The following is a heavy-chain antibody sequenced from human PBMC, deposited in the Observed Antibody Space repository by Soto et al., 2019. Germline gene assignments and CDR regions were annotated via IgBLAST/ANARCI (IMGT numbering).Heavy chain of an antibody. CDR3: MRDHYDVLTSRGKRFDL. Sequence: LRLSCAASGFPFSRYAMHWVRHAPGKDLVWVAVISYDGINKYYADSVKGRFTISRDNAKSSVHLQMSSLRADDTAVYYCMRDHYDVLTSRGKRFDLWGQGALVTVSS. J-gene: IGHJ5*02. V-gene: IGHV3-30*04. CDR1: GFPFSRYA. D-gene: IGHD3-9*01. CDR2: ISYDGINK.